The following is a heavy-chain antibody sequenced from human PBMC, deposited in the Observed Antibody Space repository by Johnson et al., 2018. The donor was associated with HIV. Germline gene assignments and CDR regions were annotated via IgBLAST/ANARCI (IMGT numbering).Heavy chain of an antibody. CDR3: ARESPAGAGSGSDAFDI. V-gene: IGHV3-30*04. CDR1: GLTFSSYA. CDR2: ISYDGSNK. D-gene: IGHD3-10*01. Sequence: VQLVESGGGLVQPGRSLRLSCAASGLTFSSYAMHWVRQAPGKGLEWVAVISYDGSNKYYADSVKGRFTISRDNSKNTLYLQMNSLRAEDTAVYYCARESPAGAGSGSDAFDIWGQGTMVTVSS. J-gene: IGHJ3*02.